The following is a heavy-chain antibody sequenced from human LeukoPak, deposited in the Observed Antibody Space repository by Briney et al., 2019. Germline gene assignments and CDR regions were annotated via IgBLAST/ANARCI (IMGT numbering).Heavy chain of an antibody. Sequence: GGSLRLSCAASGFTFSSYGMHWVRQAPGKGLEWVAFIRYDGSNKYYADSVKGRFTISRDNSKNTLYLQMNSLRAEDTAVYYCAKDPIHDFWSGSSFDYWGQGTLVTVSS. CDR3: AKDPIHDFWSGSSFDY. CDR1: GFTFSSYG. V-gene: IGHV3-30*02. CDR2: IRYDGSNK. D-gene: IGHD3-3*01. J-gene: IGHJ4*02.